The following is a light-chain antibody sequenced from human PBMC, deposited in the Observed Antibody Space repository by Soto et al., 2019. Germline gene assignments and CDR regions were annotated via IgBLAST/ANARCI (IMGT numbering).Light chain of an antibody. J-gene: IGKJ4*01. CDR2: GAS. CDR1: QSVSSNY. V-gene: IGKV3-20*01. Sequence: EIVLTQSPGTLSLSPGERSTVSCRASQSVSSNYLAWYQQKPGQAPRLLIYGASSRATGIPDRFSGSGSGTDFTLTITRLEPEDFAVYYCQQDGSSPLTFGGGTKV. CDR3: QQDGSSPLT.